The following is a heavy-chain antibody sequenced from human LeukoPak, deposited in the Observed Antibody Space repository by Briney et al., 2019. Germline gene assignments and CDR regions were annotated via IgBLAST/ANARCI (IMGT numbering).Heavy chain of an antibody. V-gene: IGHV3-20*04. J-gene: IGHJ4*02. CDR3: ARRPEYYYDSSGYYHFDY. D-gene: IGHD3-22*01. CDR1: GFKFDDYG. Sequence: GGSLRLSCTASGFKFDDYGMTWVRHAPGKGLEWVSLIRTDGSTPTYADSVKGRFTISRDNAKNSLYLQMNSLRAEDTAVYYCARRPEYYYDSSGYYHFDYWGQGTLVTVSS. CDR2: IRTDGSTP.